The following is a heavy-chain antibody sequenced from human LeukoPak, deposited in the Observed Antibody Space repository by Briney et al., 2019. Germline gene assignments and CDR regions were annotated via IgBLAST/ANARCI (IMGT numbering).Heavy chain of an antibody. Sequence: GGSLRLSCAASGVTFSSYAMTWVRPAPGKGLEWVSAISGGGGSAYYADSVKGGFTISRDNSKNTLYLQMNSLRAEDTAVYYCAKSAHQTSIAVAPNYWGQGTLVTVSS. CDR3: AKSAHQTSIAVAPNY. D-gene: IGHD6-19*01. CDR1: GVTFSSYA. CDR2: ISGGGGSA. J-gene: IGHJ4*02. V-gene: IGHV3-23*01.